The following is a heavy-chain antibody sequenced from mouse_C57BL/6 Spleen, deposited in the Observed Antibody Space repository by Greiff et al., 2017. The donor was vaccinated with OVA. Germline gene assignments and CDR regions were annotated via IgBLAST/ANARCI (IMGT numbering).Heavy chain of an antibody. CDR2: IDPENGDT. J-gene: IGHJ1*03. CDR3: TTGSNYDWYFDV. V-gene: IGHV14-4*01. CDR1: GFNIKDDY. D-gene: IGHD2-5*01. Sequence: EVKLMESGAELVRPGASVKLSCTASGFNIKDDYMHWVKQRPEQGLEWIGWIDPENGDTEYASKFQGKATITADTSSNTAYLQLSSLTSEDTAVYYCTTGSNYDWYFDVWGTGTTVTVSS.